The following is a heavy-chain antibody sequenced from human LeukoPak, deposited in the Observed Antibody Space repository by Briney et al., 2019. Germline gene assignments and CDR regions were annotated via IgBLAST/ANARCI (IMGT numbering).Heavy chain of an antibody. CDR2: IYNGGNK. CDR3: ARHQQEATDGKYYFDY. D-gene: IGHD5-24*01. CDR1: GFTVSSNY. J-gene: IGHJ4*02. V-gene: IGHV3-53*01. Sequence: PGGSLRLSCAASGFTVSSNYMSWVRQAPGKGLEWVSIIYNGGNKHYADSVKGRFTISSDDSKNTLYLEMISLRGGDTAVYYCARHQQEATDGKYYFDYWGQGALVTVSS.